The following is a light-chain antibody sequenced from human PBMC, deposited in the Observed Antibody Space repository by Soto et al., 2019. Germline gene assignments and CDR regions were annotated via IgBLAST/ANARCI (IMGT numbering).Light chain of an antibody. CDR1: QSLXSIY. J-gene: IGKJ5*01. CDR3: QQYGSTSIT. CDR2: GAS. V-gene: IGKV3-20*01. Sequence: IGLTQSPCTLSSCPGVRATLSCRASQSLXSIYLAWYKQRPGQAPRLLXYGASNRATGIPVRFSGSGSGTDFTLTISGLEPEDFAVYYCQQYGSTSITFGQGTRLEI.